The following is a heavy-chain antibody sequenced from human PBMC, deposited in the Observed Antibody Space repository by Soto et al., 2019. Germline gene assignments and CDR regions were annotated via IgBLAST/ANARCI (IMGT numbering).Heavy chain of an antibody. CDR2: IKEDGSDK. V-gene: IGHV3-7*01. J-gene: IGHJ4*02. CDR1: GFTFSSYW. CDR3: ATGVTDLVY. D-gene: IGHD2-21*02. Sequence: EVQLVESGGGLVQPGGSLRLSCAASGFTFSSYWMNWVRQAPGKGLEWVANIKEDGSDKYSVDSVKGRFTISRDNAKNSLYLRMISLRAEDTAVYYCATGVTDLVYWGQGTLVTVSS.